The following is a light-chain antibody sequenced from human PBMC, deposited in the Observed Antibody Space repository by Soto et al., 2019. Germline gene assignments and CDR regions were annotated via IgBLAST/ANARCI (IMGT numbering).Light chain of an antibody. Sequence: QAVVTQPASVSGSPGQSITISCTGTSSDVGSYNLVSWYQQHPGKAPKLMIYEGSKRPSGVSNRFSGSKSGNTASLTISGLQAEDEADYYCCSYAGSSTYAVFGGGTQLTVL. CDR3: CSYAGSSTYAV. V-gene: IGLV2-23*01. CDR2: EGS. J-gene: IGLJ7*01. CDR1: SSDVGSYNL.